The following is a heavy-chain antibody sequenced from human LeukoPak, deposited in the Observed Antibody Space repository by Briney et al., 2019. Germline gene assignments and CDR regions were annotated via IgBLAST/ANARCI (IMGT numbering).Heavy chain of an antibody. V-gene: IGHV1-24*01. D-gene: IGHD6-19*01. CDR3: ATGSSSGWYSGRGYYYGMDV. J-gene: IGHJ6*04. CDR2: FDPEDGET. CDR1: GYTLTELS. Sequence: ASVKVSCKVSGYTLTELSTHWVRQAPGKGLEWMGGFDPEDGETIYAQKFQGRVTMTEDTSTDTAYMELSSLRSEDTAVYYCATGSSSGWYSGRGYYYGMDVWGKGTTVTVSS.